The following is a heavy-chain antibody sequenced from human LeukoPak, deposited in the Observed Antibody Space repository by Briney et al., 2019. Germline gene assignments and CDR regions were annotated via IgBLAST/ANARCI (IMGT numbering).Heavy chain of an antibody. J-gene: IGHJ4*02. CDR1: GFTFTSYS. V-gene: IGHV3-23*01. Sequence: GGSLRLSCAASGFTFTSYSMNWVREAPGKGLEWVSTTSGGGGSTYYADSVKGRFTISRDNSKNTLYLQVNSLRAEDTAVYHCAKGGKWDVTPFDYWGQGTLVTVSS. CDR3: AKGGKWDVTPFDY. D-gene: IGHD1-26*01. CDR2: TSGGGGST.